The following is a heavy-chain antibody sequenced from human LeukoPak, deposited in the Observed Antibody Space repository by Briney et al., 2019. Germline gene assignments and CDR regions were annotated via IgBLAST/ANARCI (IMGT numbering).Heavy chain of an antibody. D-gene: IGHD3-10*01. CDR1: GGSFSGYY. CDR2: INHSGST. J-gene: IGHJ4*02. Sequence: SETLSLTCAVYGGSFSGYYWSWIRQPPGKGLEWIGEINHSGSTNYNPSLKSRVTISVDTSKNQFSLKLSSVTAADTAVYYCARLLRFPYSDYWGQGTLVTVSS. CDR3: ARLLRFPYSDY. V-gene: IGHV4-34*01.